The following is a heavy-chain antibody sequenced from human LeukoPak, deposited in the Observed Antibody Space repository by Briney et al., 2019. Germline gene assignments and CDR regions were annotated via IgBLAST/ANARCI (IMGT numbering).Heavy chain of an antibody. CDR2: INWNGGST. Sequence: WIRQPPGKGLEWVSGINWNGGSTGYADSVKGRFTISRDNAKNSLYLQMNSLRAEDTALYYCAREGDYNYFDYWGQGTLVTVSS. V-gene: IGHV3-20*03. J-gene: IGHJ4*02. D-gene: IGHD3-10*01. CDR3: AREGDYNYFDY.